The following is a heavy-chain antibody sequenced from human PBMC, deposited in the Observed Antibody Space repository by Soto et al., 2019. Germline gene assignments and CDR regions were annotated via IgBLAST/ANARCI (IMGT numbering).Heavy chain of an antibody. CDR1: GGTFSGYY. J-gene: IGHJ5*01. V-gene: IGHV4-34*01. CDR3: ARVPWDTVTTGHWFDS. D-gene: IGHD4-17*01. CDR2: ISHTGGA. Sequence: PSETLSLTCAVYGGTFSGYYWSWIRQSPEKGLEWLGEISHTGGANYNPSLRSRVSLSVDDSKNQFSLNLKSVTAADKAVYYCARVPWDTVTTGHWFDSWGQGTLVTVSS.